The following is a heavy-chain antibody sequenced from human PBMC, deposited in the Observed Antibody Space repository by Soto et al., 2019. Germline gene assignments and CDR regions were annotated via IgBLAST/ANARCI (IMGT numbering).Heavy chain of an antibody. Sequence: VGSLRLSCAVSGFTFSSYAMSWVRQAPGKGLEWVSAINGSGGSTYYADSVKGRFTISRDNSKNTLYLQMNSLRAEDTAVYYCAKSYDILTHNYFDYWGQGTLVTVSS. CDR1: GFTFSSYA. CDR2: INGSGGST. J-gene: IGHJ4*02. D-gene: IGHD3-9*01. CDR3: AKSYDILTHNYFDY. V-gene: IGHV3-23*01.